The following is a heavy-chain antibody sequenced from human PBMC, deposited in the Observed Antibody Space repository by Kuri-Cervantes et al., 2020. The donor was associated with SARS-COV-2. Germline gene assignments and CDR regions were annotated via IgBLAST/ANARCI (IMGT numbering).Heavy chain of an antibody. D-gene: IGHD6-6*01. CDR1: GGSISSYY. J-gene: IGHJ6*03. V-gene: IGHV4-59*08. Sequence: SETLSLTCTVSGGSISSYYWSWIRQPPGKGLEWIGYIYYSGSTNYNPSLKSRVTISVDTSKNQFSLKLSSVTAADTAVYYCARAVAAHPNYYYYYMDVWGKGTTVTVSS. CDR2: IYYSGST. CDR3: ARAVAAHPNYYYYYMDV.